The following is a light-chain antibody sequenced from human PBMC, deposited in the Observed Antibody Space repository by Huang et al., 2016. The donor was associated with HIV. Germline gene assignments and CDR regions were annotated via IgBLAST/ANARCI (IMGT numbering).Light chain of an antibody. Sequence: DIQMTQSPSSRSAPVGDRCTITCRASENIRRYLNWYQQKPGKPPKPLIHSASTLQSGVPSRFSGSGSGTDFTLTITSLQPEDFATYYCQGSLSIPHTFGQGTNLEIK. CDR3: QGSLSIPHT. CDR2: SAS. V-gene: IGKV1-39*01. J-gene: IGKJ2*01. CDR1: ENIRRY.